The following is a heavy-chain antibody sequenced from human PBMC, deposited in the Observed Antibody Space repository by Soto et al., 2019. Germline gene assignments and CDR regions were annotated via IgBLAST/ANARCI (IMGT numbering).Heavy chain of an antibody. CDR2: IWHDGSYK. J-gene: IGHJ4*02. CDR3: ARNYDSWGGYHDY. Sequence: QVQLVESGGGVVQPGRSLRLSCAASGFTFSSYGMHWVRQAPGKGLEWVAVIWHDGSYKYYADSVKGRFTISRDNSKNTLSLQMSSLSPEDTAVYYCARNYDSWGGYHDYWGQGTLVIVSS. V-gene: IGHV3-33*01. D-gene: IGHD3-3*01. CDR1: GFTFSSYG.